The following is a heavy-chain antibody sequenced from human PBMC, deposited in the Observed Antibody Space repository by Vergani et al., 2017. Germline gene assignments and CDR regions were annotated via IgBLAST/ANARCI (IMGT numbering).Heavy chain of an antibody. CDR3: ARPKLGIGWFDP. D-gene: IGHD7-27*01. CDR2: IYYSGST. Sequence: QLQLQESGPGLVKPSETLSLTCTVSGGSISSSSYYWGWIRQPPGKGLEWIGSIYYSGSTYYNPSLKSRVTISVDTSKNQFSLKLSSVTAADTAVYYCARPKLGIGWFDPWGQGTLVTVSS. CDR1: GGSISSSSYY. V-gene: IGHV4-39*01. J-gene: IGHJ5*02.